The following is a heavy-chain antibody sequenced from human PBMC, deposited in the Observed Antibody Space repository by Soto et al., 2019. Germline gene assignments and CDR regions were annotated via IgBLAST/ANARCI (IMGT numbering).Heavy chain of an antibody. J-gene: IGHJ6*02. Sequence: QVQLEQSGAEVKKPGSSWRSSCKLSGGPFTTPPISWVRQALGQGLGWMGGIMPIFRTPDYAQKFQGRVTITADESTTTAYMELSGLRSEDTAVYYCARDKDRLQLGGNYHYIMDVWGQGTTVTVSS. V-gene: IGHV1-69*12. CDR3: ARDKDRLQLGGNYHYIMDV. CDR1: GGPFTTPP. CDR2: IMPIFRTP. D-gene: IGHD4-4*01.